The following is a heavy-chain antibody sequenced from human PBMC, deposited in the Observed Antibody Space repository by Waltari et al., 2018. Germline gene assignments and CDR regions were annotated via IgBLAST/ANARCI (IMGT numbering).Heavy chain of an antibody. CDR3: ARDLAAAGTKFDY. Sequence: EVQLVESGGGLVQPGRSLRLSCAASGFTFDDYAMHWVRQAPGKGLEWVSGITWNSGSVGYADSVKGRFSISRDNAKNSLYLQMNSLRSEDTAVYYCARDLAAAGTKFDYWGQGTLVTVSS. CDR1: GFTFDDYA. D-gene: IGHD6-13*01. V-gene: IGHV3-9*01. CDR2: ITWNSGSV. J-gene: IGHJ4*02.